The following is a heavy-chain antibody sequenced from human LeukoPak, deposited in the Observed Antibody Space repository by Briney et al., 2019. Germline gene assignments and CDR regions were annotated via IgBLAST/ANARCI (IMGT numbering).Heavy chain of an antibody. D-gene: IGHD2-15*01. CDR3: AKDTESGCYSALDY. V-gene: IGHV3-23*01. CDR1: GFTFSSYA. J-gene: IGHJ4*02. Sequence: GGSLRLSCAASGFTFSSYAMSWVRQAPGKGLEWVSVISGSGDKTYYADSVKGRFTISRDNAKNTLFLQMNSLRVEDTAVYYCAKDTESGCYSALDYWGQGTLVTVSS. CDR2: ISGSGDKT.